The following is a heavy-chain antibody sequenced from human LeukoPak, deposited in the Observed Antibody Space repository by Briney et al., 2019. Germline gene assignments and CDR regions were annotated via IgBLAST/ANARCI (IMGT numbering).Heavy chain of an antibody. D-gene: IGHD5-24*01. CDR2: VNHSGST. V-gene: IGHV4-34*01. Sequence: SETLSLTCAVYGGSFSGYYWSWIRQPPGKGLEWIGEVNHSGSTNYNPSLKSRVTISVETSKNQFSLKLSSVTAADTAVYYCARRGDGYNYYYYYMDVWGKGTTVTISS. J-gene: IGHJ6*03. CDR3: ARRGDGYNYYYYYMDV. CDR1: GGSFSGYY.